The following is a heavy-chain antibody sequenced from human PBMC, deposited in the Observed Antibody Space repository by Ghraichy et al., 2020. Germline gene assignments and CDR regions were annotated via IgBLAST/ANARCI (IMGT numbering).Heavy chain of an antibody. CDR3: ARHPFSGYYFWFDP. CDR1: GGSISSYY. V-gene: IGHV4-59*08. D-gene: IGHD3-22*01. CDR2: IYYSGST. J-gene: IGHJ5*02. Sequence: SETLSLTCTVSGGSISSYYWSWIRQPPGKGLEWIGYIYYSGSTNYNPSLKSRVTISVDTSKNQFSLKLSSVTAADTAVYYCARHPFSGYYFWFDPWGQGTLVTVSS.